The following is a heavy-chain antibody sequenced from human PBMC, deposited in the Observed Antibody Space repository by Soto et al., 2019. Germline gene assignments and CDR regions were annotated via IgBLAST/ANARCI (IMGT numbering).Heavy chain of an antibody. Sequence: QVQLQESGPGLVKPSETLSLTCTVSGGSVNSDSYYWTWIRQPPGKGLEWIGYIYNTGSTKYNPSLESRVTLSLDTSRNQFALRLSSVTAADTAVFYCARESSLSPEALDYWGQGALVTVSS. V-gene: IGHV4-61*01. CDR3: ARESSLSPEALDY. CDR1: GGSVNSDSYY. J-gene: IGHJ4*02. CDR2: IYNTGST.